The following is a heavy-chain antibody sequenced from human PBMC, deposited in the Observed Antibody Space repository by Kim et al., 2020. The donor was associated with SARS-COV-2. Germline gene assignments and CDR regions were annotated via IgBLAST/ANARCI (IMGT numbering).Heavy chain of an antibody. CDR3: ARIYKDQWLAAGGGGH. CDR2: ISYDGSNK. D-gene: IGHD6-19*01. J-gene: IGHJ1*01. Sequence: GGSLRLSCGTSGFLFTDYAMHWVRQAPGKGLEWVALISYDGSNKYYADSVKGRFIISRDISNDTVYLQMNSLRPEDTALYYCARIYKDQWLAAGGGGHWG. CDR1: GFLFTDYA. V-gene: IGHV3-30-3*01.